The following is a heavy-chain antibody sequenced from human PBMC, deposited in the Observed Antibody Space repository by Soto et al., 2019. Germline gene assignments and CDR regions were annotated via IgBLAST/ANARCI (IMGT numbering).Heavy chain of an antibody. D-gene: IGHD2-15*01. CDR2: IKQDGPAT. J-gene: IGHJ3*02. Sequence: EVQLVESGGGLVQPGGSLRLSCAASGLTFSSYWMSWVGQAPGKGLEWVANIKQDGPATYDVDSVKGRFTISRDNAKNSLYMQMNSMRAEDTAVYYCARVYCSGGSCYSGLDALDIWGQGTMVTVSS. CDR3: ARVYCSGGSCYSGLDALDI. V-gene: IGHV3-7*01. CDR1: GLTFSSYW.